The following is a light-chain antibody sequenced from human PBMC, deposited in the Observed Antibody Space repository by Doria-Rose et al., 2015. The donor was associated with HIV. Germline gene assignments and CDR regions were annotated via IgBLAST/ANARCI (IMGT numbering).Light chain of an antibody. V-gene: IGKV3-20*01. CDR3: HQYGTSWT. J-gene: IGKJ1*01. CDR1: QSFSSTY. CDR2: DAS. Sequence: TQSPGTLSLSPGERATLSCRASQSFSSTYLAWYQQKPGQAPSPLIYDASTRATGIPDRFSASGSGTDFTLTINRLEPEDFALYYCHQYGTSWTFGQGTKVEI.